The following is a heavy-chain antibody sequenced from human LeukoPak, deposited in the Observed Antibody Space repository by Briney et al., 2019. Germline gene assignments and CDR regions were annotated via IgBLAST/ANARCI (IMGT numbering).Heavy chain of an antibody. CDR1: GGSISSYY. D-gene: IGHD6-13*01. Sequence: SETLSLTCTVSGGSISSYYWSWIRQPPGKGLEWIGYIYYSGSTNYNPSLKSRVTISVDTSKNQFSLKLSSVTAADTAVYYCARGRAAAGTYYYYYYYMDVWGKGTTVTVSS. CDR3: ARGRAAAGTYYYYYYYMDV. CDR2: IYYSGST. V-gene: IGHV4-59*01. J-gene: IGHJ6*03.